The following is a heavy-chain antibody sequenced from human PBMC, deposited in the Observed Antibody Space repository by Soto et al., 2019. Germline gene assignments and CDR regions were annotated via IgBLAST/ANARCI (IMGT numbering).Heavy chain of an antibody. V-gene: IGHV4-34*01. CDR2: INHSGST. CDR1: GGSFSGYY. J-gene: IGHJ6*02. Sequence: SETLSLTCAVYGGSFSGYYWSWIRQPPGKGLEWIGEINHSGSTNYNPSLKSRVTISVGTSKNQFSLKLSSVTAADTAVYYCARRSSAYYYYGMDVWGQGTTVTVSS. CDR3: ARRSSAYYYYGMDV. D-gene: IGHD1-26*01.